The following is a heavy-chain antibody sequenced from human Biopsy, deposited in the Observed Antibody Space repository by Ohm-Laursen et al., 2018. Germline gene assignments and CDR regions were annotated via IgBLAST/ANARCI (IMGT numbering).Heavy chain of an antibody. D-gene: IGHD6-19*01. CDR2: IYYSGST. Sequence: SDTLSLTCPVSGGSISSDYWSWIRQTPGKGLEWIGYIYYSGSTNYNPSLKSRVTISEDTSKNQFSLRLNSVTAADTAVYYCARATNSAGWPYYYFYGMDVWGQGTTVTVSS. V-gene: IGHV4-59*07. J-gene: IGHJ6*02. CDR3: ARATNSAGWPYYYFYGMDV. CDR1: GGSISSDY.